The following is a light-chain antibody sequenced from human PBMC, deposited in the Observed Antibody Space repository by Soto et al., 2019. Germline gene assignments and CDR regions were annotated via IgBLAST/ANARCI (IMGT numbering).Light chain of an antibody. CDR3: SSYAGSNNLL. V-gene: IGLV2-8*01. Sequence: QSALTQPPSASGSPGQSVTISCTGTGSDVGGYNYVSWYQQYPGKAPKLMIYEVSERPSGVPDRFSGSKSGNTASLTVSGLQAEDEADYYCSSYAGSNNLLFGGGTKLTVL. CDR1: GSDVGGYNY. J-gene: IGLJ2*01. CDR2: EVS.